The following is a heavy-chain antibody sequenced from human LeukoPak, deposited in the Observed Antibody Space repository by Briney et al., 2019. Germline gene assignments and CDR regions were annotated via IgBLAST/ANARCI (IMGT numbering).Heavy chain of an antibody. CDR1: GFTVSSSG. D-gene: IGHD6-13*01. J-gene: IGHJ4*02. CDR2: IGYNGRST. V-gene: IGHV3-64D*06. Sequence: GGSLRLSCSASGFTVSSSGMYWVRQAPGKGLEYVSAIGYNGRSTYYADSVKGRFTISRDNSKNTLYLQMSSLRPEDTAVYYCARIAAAGHSDYWGQGTLVTVSS. CDR3: ARIAAAGHSDY.